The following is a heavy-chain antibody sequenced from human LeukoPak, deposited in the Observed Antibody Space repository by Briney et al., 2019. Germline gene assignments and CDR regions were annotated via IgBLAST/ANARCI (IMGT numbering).Heavy chain of an antibody. J-gene: IGHJ4*02. D-gene: IGHD6-13*01. Sequence: PSETLSLTCIVSGDSISNYYWSWIRQPAGQGLGWIGRIYTSGSTNYNPSLKSRVTMSVDTSKNQFSLRLSSVTAADTAVYYCAREAAAGTFYFDYWGQGTLVTVSS. CDR1: GDSISNYY. V-gene: IGHV4-4*07. CDR2: IYTSGST. CDR3: AREAAAGTFYFDY.